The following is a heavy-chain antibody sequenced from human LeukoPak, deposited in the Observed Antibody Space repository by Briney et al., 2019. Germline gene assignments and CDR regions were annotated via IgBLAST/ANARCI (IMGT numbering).Heavy chain of an antibody. Sequence: GGSLRLSCAASGFTFSSYAMSWVRQAPGKGLEWVSAISGSGGSTYYADSVKGRFTISRDNSKNTLYLQMNSLGAEDTAVYYCAKATVTTKGLYYFDYWGQGTLVTVSS. J-gene: IGHJ4*02. D-gene: IGHD4-17*01. CDR2: ISGSGGST. CDR1: GFTFSSYA. V-gene: IGHV3-23*01. CDR3: AKATVTTKGLYYFDY.